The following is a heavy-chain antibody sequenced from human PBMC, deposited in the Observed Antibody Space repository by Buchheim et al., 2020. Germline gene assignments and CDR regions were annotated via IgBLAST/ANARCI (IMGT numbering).Heavy chain of an antibody. Sequence: QVQLVQSGAEVKKPGSSVKVSCKASGGTFSSYTISWVRQAPGQGLEWMGRIIPILGIANYAQKFQGRVTLTADKSKSTAYMELSSLRSEDTAVYYCASPVGYSNTDYYYGMDVWGQGTT. CDR2: IIPILGIA. J-gene: IGHJ6*02. D-gene: IGHD4-11*01. CDR1: GGTFSSYT. CDR3: ASPVGYSNTDYYYGMDV. V-gene: IGHV1-69*02.